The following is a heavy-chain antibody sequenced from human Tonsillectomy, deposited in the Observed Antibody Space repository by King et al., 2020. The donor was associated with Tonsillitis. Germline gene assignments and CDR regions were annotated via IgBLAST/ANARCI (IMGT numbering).Heavy chain of an antibody. CDR2: IYYTGST. CDR1: GGSISSYY. Sequence: QLQESGPGLVNPSETLSLTCTVSGGSISSYYWSWIRQPPGKGLEWIGYIYYTGSTNYNPSLKSRVTILVDTSKNQFSLKLSSVTAADTAVYYCAREGIVVAGYNWFDPWGQGTLVTVSS. D-gene: IGHD6-19*01. J-gene: IGHJ5*02. CDR3: AREGIVVAGYNWFDP. V-gene: IGHV4-59*01.